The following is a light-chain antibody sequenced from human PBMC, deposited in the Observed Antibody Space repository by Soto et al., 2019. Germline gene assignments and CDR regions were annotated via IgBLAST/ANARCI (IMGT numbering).Light chain of an antibody. CDR2: DAS. CDR1: QSVSSY. J-gene: IGKJ2*01. V-gene: IGKV3-11*01. CDR3: QQRSNWPPRYT. Sequence: EIVLTQSPATLSLSPGERATLSCRASQSVSSYLAWYQQKPGQAPRLLIYDASNRATGIPARFSGSGSGTDFTLTISSLEPEDFACYYCQQRSNWPPRYTFGQGTKLEIK.